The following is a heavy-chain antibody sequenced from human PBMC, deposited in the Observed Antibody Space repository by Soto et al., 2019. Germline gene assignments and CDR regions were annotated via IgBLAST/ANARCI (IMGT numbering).Heavy chain of an antibody. D-gene: IGHD2-8*01. J-gene: IGHJ4*02. CDR2: IFHDGTA. V-gene: IGHV4-4*02. CDR1: GVSISSGNW. Sequence: SETLSLTCAVSGVSISSGNWWTWVRQTPQRGLEYIGEIFHDGTANYYPSFERRVAISVDTSKNQFSLKLTSVTAADTAIYFCASLVYAPRFNYMYFDFGGEGALVTFPS. CDR3: ASLVYAPRFNYMYFDF.